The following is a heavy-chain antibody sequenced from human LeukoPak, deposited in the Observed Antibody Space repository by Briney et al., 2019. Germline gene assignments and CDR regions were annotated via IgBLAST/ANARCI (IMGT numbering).Heavy chain of an antibody. Sequence: ASVKVSCKVSGYTLTELPMHWVRQAPGKGLEWMGGFDPEDGETIYAQKFQGRVTMTEDTSTDTAYMELSSLRSEDTAVYYCATQHPDIVGATGNGQGTFDYWGQGTLVTVFS. CDR3: ATQHPDIVGATGNGQGTFDY. J-gene: IGHJ4*02. V-gene: IGHV1-24*01. CDR1: GYTLTELP. D-gene: IGHD1-26*01. CDR2: FDPEDGET.